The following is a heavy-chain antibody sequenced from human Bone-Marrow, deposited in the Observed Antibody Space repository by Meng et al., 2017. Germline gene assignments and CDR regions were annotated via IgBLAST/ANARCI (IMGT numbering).Heavy chain of an antibody. CDR2: INSDGSST. CDR1: GFTFSSYW. Sequence: GESLKISCAASGFTFSSYWMHWVRQAPGTGLVWVSRINSDGSSTSYADSVKGRFTISRDNAKNTLYLQMNSLRAEDTAVYYCARENDAGSSGYYYVHDAFDIWGQGTMVTVSS. CDR3: ARENDAGSSGYYYVHDAFDI. J-gene: IGHJ3*02. D-gene: IGHD3-22*01. V-gene: IGHV3-74*01.